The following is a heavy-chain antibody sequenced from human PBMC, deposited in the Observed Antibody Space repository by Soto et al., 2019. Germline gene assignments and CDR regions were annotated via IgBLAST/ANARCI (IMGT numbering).Heavy chain of an antibody. D-gene: IGHD2-15*01. Sequence: PGGSLRLSCAASGFTFSSYAMHWVRQAPGKGLEWVAVISYDGSNKYYADSVKGRFTISRDNSKNTLYLQMNSLRAEDTAVYYCAGGGFGGIGGGCYSSGIFYFGGKGTRVT. CDR3: AGGGFGGIGGGCYSSGIFYF. J-gene: IGHJ3*01. V-gene: IGHV3-30-3*01. CDR2: ISYDGSNK. CDR1: GFTFSSYA.